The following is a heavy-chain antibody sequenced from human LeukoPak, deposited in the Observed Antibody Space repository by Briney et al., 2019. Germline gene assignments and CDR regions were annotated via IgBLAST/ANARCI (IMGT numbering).Heavy chain of an antibody. CDR2: ISSSGSST. CDR1: GFTFSSYG. V-gene: IGHV3-23*01. Sequence: GGSLRLSCAVTGFTFSSYGMSWVRQAPGKGLEWVSGISSSGSSTYYADSVKGRFTISRDNSKNTLYLQMNSLRVEDTAVYYCAKKDGSGSWYYYFDHWGQGTLVTVSS. J-gene: IGHJ4*02. CDR3: AKKDGSGSWYYYFDH. D-gene: IGHD3-10*01.